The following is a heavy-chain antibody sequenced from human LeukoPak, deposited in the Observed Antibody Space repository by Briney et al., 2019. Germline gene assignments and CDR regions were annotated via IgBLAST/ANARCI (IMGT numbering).Heavy chain of an antibody. D-gene: IGHD1-26*01. Sequence: SETLSLTCTVSGYSISSGYYWGWIRQPPGKGLEWIGSIYHSGSAYYNPSLKSRVTISVDTSKNQFSLKLSSVTAADTAVYYCARGSPSPYWGQGTLVTVSS. CDR2: IYHSGSA. J-gene: IGHJ4*02. CDR3: ARGSPSPY. V-gene: IGHV4-38-2*02. CDR1: GYSISSGYY.